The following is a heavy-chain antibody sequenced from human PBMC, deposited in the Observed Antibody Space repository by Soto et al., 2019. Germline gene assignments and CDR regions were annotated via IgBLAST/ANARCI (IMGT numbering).Heavy chain of an antibody. J-gene: IGHJ4*02. D-gene: IGHD1-26*01. CDR3: ARTVIVGATAGPRGRGIDY. CDR2: IWYDGSNK. CDR1: GFTFSSYG. V-gene: IGHV3-33*01. Sequence: GGSLRLSCAASGFTFSSYGMHWVRQAPGKGLEWVAVIWYDGSNKYYADSVKGRFTISRDNSKNTLYLKMNSLRAEDTAVYYCARTVIVGATAGPRGRGIDYWGQGTLVTVSS.